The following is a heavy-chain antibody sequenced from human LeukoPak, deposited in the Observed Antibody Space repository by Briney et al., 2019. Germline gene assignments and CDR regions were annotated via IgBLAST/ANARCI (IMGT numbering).Heavy chain of an antibody. J-gene: IGHJ4*02. CDR1: GFTFSSYS. V-gene: IGHV3-21*01. D-gene: IGHD2-8*01. CDR3: ARGMRSTLVGY. CDR2: ISSSSSYI. Sequence: GGSLRLSCAASGFTFSSYSMNWVRQAPGKGLEWVSSISSSSSYIYYADSVKGRFTIFRDNAKNSLYLQMNSLRAEDTAVYYCARGMRSTLVGYWGQGTLVTVSS.